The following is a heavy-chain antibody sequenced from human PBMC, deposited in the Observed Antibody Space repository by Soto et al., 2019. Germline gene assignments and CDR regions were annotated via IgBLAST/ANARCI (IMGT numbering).Heavy chain of an antibody. Sequence: PSETLSLTCAVSGYSISSSNWWGWIRQPPGKGLEWIGYIYYSGSTYYNPSLKSRVTMSVDTSKNQFSLKLSSVTAVDTAVYYCARKSPYSSSWYDAFDIWGQGTMVTVS. CDR1: GYSISSSNW. V-gene: IGHV4-28*01. D-gene: IGHD6-13*01. J-gene: IGHJ3*02. CDR2: IYYSGST. CDR3: ARKSPYSSSWYDAFDI.